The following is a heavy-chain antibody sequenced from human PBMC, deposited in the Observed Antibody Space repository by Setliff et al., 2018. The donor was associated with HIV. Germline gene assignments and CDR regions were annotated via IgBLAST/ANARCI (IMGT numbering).Heavy chain of an antibody. CDR1: GFTFNSYW. Sequence: GESLKISCVASGFTFNSYWMYWVRQAPGKGLVCVSRVNNGGTDTIYADSVKGRFTISRDNAKSTVYLQMGSLSADDTAVYYCARGGFNHAFDIWGQGTMVTVSS. V-gene: IGHV3-74*01. D-gene: IGHD2-15*01. CDR2: VNNGGTDT. J-gene: IGHJ3*02. CDR3: ARGGFNHAFDI.